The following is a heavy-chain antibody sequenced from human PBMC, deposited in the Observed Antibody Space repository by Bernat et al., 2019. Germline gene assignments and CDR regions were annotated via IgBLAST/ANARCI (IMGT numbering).Heavy chain of an antibody. V-gene: IGHV3-33*01. D-gene: IGHD4-17*01. J-gene: IGHJ6*03. Sequence: QVQLVESGGGVVQPGRSLRLSCAASGFTFSSYGMHWVRQAPGKGLEWVAVIWYDGSNKYYADSVKGRFTISRDNSKNTLYLQMNSLRAEDTAVYYCARGVTVTIKLDYYYYMDVWGKGTTVTVSS. CDR1: GFTFSSYG. CDR2: IWYDGSNK. CDR3: ARGVTVTIKLDYYYYMDV.